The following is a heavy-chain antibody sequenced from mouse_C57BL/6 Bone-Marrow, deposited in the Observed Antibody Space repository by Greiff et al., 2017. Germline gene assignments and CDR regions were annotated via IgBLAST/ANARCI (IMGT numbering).Heavy chain of an antibody. J-gene: IGHJ1*03. CDR3: TTCYGSSYWYFDV. Sequence: VQLQQSGAELVRPGASVKLSCTASGFNIKDDYMHWVKQRPEQGLEWIGWIDPENGDTEYASKFQGKATITADTSSNTAYLQLSSLTSEDTAVYDCTTCYGSSYWYFDVWGTGTTVTVSS. D-gene: IGHD1-1*01. V-gene: IGHV14-4*01. CDR2: IDPENGDT. CDR1: GFNIKDDY.